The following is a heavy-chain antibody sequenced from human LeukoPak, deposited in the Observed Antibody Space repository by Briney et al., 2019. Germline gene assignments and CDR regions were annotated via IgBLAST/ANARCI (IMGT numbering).Heavy chain of an antibody. CDR1: GYTFTSYA. CDR2: INTNTGNP. V-gene: IGHV7-4-1*02. CDR3: ARGEQLRFLECIDY. Sequence: ASVKVSCKASGYTFTSYAMNWVRQAPGQGLEWMGWINTNTGNPTYAQGFTGRFVFSLDTSVSTAYLQISSLKAEDTAVYYCARGEQLRFLECIDYWGQRTLVTVSS. D-gene: IGHD3-3*01. J-gene: IGHJ4*02.